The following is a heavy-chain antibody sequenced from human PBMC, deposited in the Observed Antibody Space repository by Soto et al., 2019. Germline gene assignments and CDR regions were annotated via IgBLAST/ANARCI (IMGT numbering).Heavy chain of an antibody. CDR2: ISYDGSNK. J-gene: IGHJ4*02. CDR3: ARDLRRYSGSYTPDY. V-gene: IGHV3-30*19. D-gene: IGHD1-26*01. CDR1: GFTFSTYG. Sequence: QVQLVESGGGVVQPGRSLRLSCAASGFTFSTYGMHWVRQAPGKGLEWVAVISYDGSNKYYADSVKGRFTISRDNSKNTVYLQMNSLKAEDTAVYYCARDLRRYSGSYTPDYWGQETLVTVSS.